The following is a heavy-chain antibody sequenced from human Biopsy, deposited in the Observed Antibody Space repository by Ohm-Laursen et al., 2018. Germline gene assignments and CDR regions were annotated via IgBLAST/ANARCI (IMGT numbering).Heavy chain of an antibody. J-gene: IGHJ4*02. Sequence: SLRLSCTASGFIFGDYAMHWVRQAPGKGLEWVSGINWNSDNLGYVGSVKGRFTISRDNSKNTLYLQMNSLTAEDTAVYYCAKTFHGSSFLYDYWGQGTLVTVSS. CDR1: GFIFGDYA. CDR3: AKTFHGSSFLYDY. CDR2: INWNSDNL. V-gene: IGHV3-9*01. D-gene: IGHD2-15*01.